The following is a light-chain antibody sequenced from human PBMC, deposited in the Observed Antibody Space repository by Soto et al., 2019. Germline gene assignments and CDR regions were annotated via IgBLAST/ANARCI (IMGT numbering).Light chain of an antibody. CDR2: RDY. Sequence: QSVLTQPPSASGTPGQRVTISCSGSSSNIGSEYVYWYQQLPGTAPKLLIYRDYQRPSGVPARFSGSKSGTSASLAISGLRSEDGADYYCAAWEESLNGHVVFGGGTKLTVL. CDR3: AAWEESLNGHVV. J-gene: IGLJ2*01. V-gene: IGLV1-47*01. CDR1: SSNIGSEY.